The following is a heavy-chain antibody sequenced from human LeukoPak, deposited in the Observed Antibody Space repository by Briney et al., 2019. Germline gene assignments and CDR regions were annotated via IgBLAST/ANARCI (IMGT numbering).Heavy chain of an antibody. V-gene: IGHV3-48*01. CDR1: GLTFGNFK. CDR3: TFGEYYDGSGPHFDY. D-gene: IGHD3-22*01. CDR2: ISDSGRTT. J-gene: IGHJ4*02. Sequence: PGGSLRLSCAVSGLTFGNFKMNWVRQAPGKGLEWVSYISDSGRTTFYADSVKGRFTISRDSSKNTLWLQMNSLRAEDTAVYYCTFGEYYDGSGPHFDYWGQGTLVTVSS.